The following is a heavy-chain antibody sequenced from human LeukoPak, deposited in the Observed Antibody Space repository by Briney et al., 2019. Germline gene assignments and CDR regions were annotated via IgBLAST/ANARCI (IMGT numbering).Heavy chain of an antibody. CDR3: ARGPYSSSWETLFDY. Sequence: SETLSLTCTVPGCSISSYYWSWIRQPAGKGLEWIGRIYTSGSTNYNPSLKSRVTMSVDTSKNQFSLKLSSVTAADTAVYYCARGPYSSSWETLFDYWGQGTLVTVSS. CDR2: IYTSGST. D-gene: IGHD6-13*01. CDR1: GCSISSYY. V-gene: IGHV4-4*07. J-gene: IGHJ4*02.